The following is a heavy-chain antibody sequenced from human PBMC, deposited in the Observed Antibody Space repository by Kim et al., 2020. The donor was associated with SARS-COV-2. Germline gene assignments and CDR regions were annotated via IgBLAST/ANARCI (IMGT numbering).Heavy chain of an antibody. V-gene: IGHV3-23*01. D-gene: IGHD3-10*01. CDR1: GVTFNTNP. J-gene: IGHJ4*02. CDR2: IGSGGVYT. Sequence: GGSLRLSCAASGVTFNTNPMSWVRQAPGKGLEWVSSIGSGGVYTYYADSVKGRFTISRDNSKNTLYLEMNSLRAEDTALYYFAKRAGGAGDFEYWGQGTL. CDR3: AKRAGGAGDFEY.